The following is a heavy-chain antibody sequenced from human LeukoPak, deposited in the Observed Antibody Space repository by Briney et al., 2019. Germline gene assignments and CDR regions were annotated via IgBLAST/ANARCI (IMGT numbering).Heavy chain of an antibody. J-gene: IGHJ4*01. CDR1: GFTFSSYL. Sequence: GGSLRLSCAASGFTFSSYLMHWVRQAPGKGLVWVSRIDTDGSSTSYADSVKGRFTISRDNAKNTLYLQMNSLRAEDTAVYYCARGGELLRPADYXGXXXLVTVSS. CDR3: ARGGELLRPADY. CDR2: IDTDGSST. V-gene: IGHV3-74*01. D-gene: IGHD1-26*01.